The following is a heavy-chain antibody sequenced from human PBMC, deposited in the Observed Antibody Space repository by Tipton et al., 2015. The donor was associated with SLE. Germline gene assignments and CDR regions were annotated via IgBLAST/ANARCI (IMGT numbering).Heavy chain of an antibody. J-gene: IGHJ6*02. CDR3: AREMIKHPRGHYYYYGMDV. Sequence: SLRLSCAASGFTFSSYWMSWVRQAPGKGLEWVANIKQDGSEKYYVDSVKGRFTISRDNAKNSLYLQMNSLRAEDTAVYYCAREMIKHPRGHYYYYGMDVWGQGTTVTVSS. CDR2: IKQDGSEK. V-gene: IGHV3-7*01. CDR1: GFTFSSYW. D-gene: IGHD3-22*01.